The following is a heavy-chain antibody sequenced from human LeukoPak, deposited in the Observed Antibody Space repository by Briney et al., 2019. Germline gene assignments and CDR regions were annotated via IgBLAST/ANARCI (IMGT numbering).Heavy chain of an antibody. Sequence: SETLSLTCTVSGGSISSYYWSWIRQPPGKGLEWIGYIYYSGSTNYNPSLKSRVTISVDTSENQFSLKLSSVTAADTAVYYCARASVLTGWNWFDPWGQGTLVTVSS. CDR1: GGSISSYY. V-gene: IGHV4-59*01. CDR2: IYYSGST. D-gene: IGHD3-9*01. J-gene: IGHJ5*02. CDR3: ARASVLTGWNWFDP.